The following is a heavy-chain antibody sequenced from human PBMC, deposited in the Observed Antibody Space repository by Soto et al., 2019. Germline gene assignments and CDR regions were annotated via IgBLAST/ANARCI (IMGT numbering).Heavy chain of an antibody. CDR3: AREGDDRHFFFDS. Sequence: TSETLSLTCNVSGRSMISYYWSWIRQPAGKGLEWIGRIYTGGNTNYNPSLKSRVTMSVDTSKSQFSLSLTSVTAADTAVYYCAREGDDRHFFFDSWGRGTLVTVSS. J-gene: IGHJ4*02. CDR2: IYTGGNT. D-gene: IGHD3-3*02. CDR1: GRSMISYY. V-gene: IGHV4-4*07.